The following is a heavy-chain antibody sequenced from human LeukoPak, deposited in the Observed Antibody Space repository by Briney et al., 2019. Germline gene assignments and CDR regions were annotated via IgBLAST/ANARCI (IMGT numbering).Heavy chain of an antibody. D-gene: IGHD4-11*01. CDR1: GGSFSSGGFY. V-gene: IGHV4-31*03. Sequence: PPETLSLTCTVSGGSFSSGGFYWSWLRQHPGKALEWIGYISYTGNTYYNASLRSRVTISVDTSKNQFSLKLSSLTAADTAVYYCAREKVTTETNWFDPWGQGTLVTVSS. CDR2: ISYTGNT. J-gene: IGHJ5*02. CDR3: AREKVTTETNWFDP.